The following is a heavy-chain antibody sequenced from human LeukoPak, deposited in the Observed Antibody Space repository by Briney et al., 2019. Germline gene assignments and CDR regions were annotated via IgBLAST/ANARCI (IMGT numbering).Heavy chain of an antibody. CDR3: ASVNVDTATKVDY. CDR1: GGSISSGSYY. D-gene: IGHD5-18*01. V-gene: IGHV4-61*02. CDR2: IYTSGST. J-gene: IGHJ4*02. Sequence: SETLSLTCTVSGGSISSGSYYWSWIRQPAGKGLEWIGRIYTSGSTNYNPSLKSRVTISVDTSKNQFSLKLSSVTAADTAVYYCASVNVDTATKVDYWGQGTLVTVSS.